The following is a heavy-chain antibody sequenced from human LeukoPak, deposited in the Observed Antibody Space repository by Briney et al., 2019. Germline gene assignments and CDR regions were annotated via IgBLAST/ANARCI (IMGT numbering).Heavy chain of an antibody. V-gene: IGHV3-7*01. D-gene: IGHD1-1*01. CDR1: GFTFSSYW. CDR3: ARDKIEGPTKLDY. Sequence: GGSLRLSCAASGFTFSSYWMSWVRQAPGKGLEWVANIKQDESEKYYVDSLKGRFTISRDNANNSLYLQMNSLRAEDTAVYYCARDKIEGPTKLDYWGQGILVTVSS. J-gene: IGHJ4*02. CDR2: IKQDESEK.